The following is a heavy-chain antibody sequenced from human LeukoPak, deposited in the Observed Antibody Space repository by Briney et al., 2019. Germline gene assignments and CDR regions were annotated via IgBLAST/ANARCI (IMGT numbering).Heavy chain of an antibody. Sequence: KPSETLSLTCAVYGGSFSGYYWSWIRQPPGKGLEWIGEINHSGSTNYNPSLKSRVTISVDTSKNQFSLKLSSVTAAVTAVYYCARGPRVGATNWGQGTLVTVSS. D-gene: IGHD1-26*01. CDR3: ARGPRVGATN. J-gene: IGHJ4*02. CDR1: GGSFSGYY. CDR2: INHSGST. V-gene: IGHV4-34*01.